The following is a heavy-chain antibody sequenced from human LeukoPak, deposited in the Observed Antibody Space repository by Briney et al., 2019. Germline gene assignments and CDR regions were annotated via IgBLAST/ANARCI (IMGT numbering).Heavy chain of an antibody. D-gene: IGHD1-1*01. Sequence: GASVKVSCKASGYTFTSYAMHWVRQAPGQRLEWMGWINAGNGHTKYSQKFQGRVTITRDTSASTAYMELSSLRSEDTAVYYCARDGLWNDGYYYGMDVWGKGTTVTVSS. CDR3: ARDGLWNDGYYYGMDV. V-gene: IGHV1-3*01. CDR2: INAGNGHT. CDR1: GYTFTSYA. J-gene: IGHJ6*04.